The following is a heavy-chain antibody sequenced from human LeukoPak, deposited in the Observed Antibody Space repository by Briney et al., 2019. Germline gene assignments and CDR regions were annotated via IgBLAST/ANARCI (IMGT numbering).Heavy chain of an antibody. Sequence: SETLSLTCTVSGGSVNSGNYYWTWIRQPAGKRLEWIGYKSGAGRDLYNPSLKSRVTISVDASENQFSLSLRSVTAADTAVYYCARGRVEMATNLFDYWGQGTLVTVSS. J-gene: IGHJ4*02. D-gene: IGHD5-24*01. CDR3: ARGRVEMATNLFDY. CDR2: KSGAGRD. V-gene: IGHV4-61*10. CDR1: GGSVNSGNYY.